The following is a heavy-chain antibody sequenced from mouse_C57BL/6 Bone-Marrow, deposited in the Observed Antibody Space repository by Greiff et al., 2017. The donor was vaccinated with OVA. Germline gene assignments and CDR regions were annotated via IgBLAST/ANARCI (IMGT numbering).Heavy chain of an antibody. CDR2: ISNGGGST. Sequence: EVKLMESGGGLVQPGGSLKLSCAASGFTFSDYYMYWVRQTPEKRLEWVAYISNGGGSTYYPDTVKGRFTISRDNAKNTLYLQMSRLKSEDTAMYYCARSIYYGNLAYWGQGTLVTVSA. J-gene: IGHJ3*01. CDR3: ARSIYYGNLAY. CDR1: GFTFSDYY. D-gene: IGHD2-1*01. V-gene: IGHV5-12*01.